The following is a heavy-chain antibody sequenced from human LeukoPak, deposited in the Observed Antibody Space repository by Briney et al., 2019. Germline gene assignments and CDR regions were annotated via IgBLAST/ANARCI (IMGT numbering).Heavy chain of an antibody. CDR1: GFTFSSYS. CDR3: ARDIWVPYPHPITAAGTGADY. V-gene: IGHV3-21*01. J-gene: IGHJ4*02. Sequence: GGSLRLSCAASGFTFSSYSMNWVRQAPGKGLEWVSSISSSSSYIYYADSVKGRFTTSRDNAKNSLYLQMNSLRAEDTAVYYCARDIWVPYPHPITAAGTGADYWGQGTLVTVSS. CDR2: ISSSSSYI. D-gene: IGHD6-13*01.